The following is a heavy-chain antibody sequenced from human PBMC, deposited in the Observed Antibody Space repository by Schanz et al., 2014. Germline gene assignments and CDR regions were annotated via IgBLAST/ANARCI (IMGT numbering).Heavy chain of an antibody. V-gene: IGHV3-11*01. Sequence: QVQLVESGGGLVKPGGSLRLSCAASGFTFSDYYMNWIRQAPGKGLEWVSYISNSGYTIYYADSVKGRFTISRDNAKNSLYLQMTSVRAEDTAVYSCGRHPPPYSSSPYYWYYGMDVWGQGTTVTVSS. CDR2: ISNSGYTI. CDR3: GRHPPPYSSSPYYWYYGMDV. CDR1: GFTFSDYY. J-gene: IGHJ6*02. D-gene: IGHD6-6*01.